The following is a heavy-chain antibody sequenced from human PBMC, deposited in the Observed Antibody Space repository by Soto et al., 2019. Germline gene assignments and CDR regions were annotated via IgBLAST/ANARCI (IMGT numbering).Heavy chain of an antibody. CDR1: GFIFSNYA. D-gene: IGHD6-19*01. Sequence: GGSLRLSCAASGFIFSNYAMNWVRQAPGKGLEWVSAISGSGGTTYYADSVKGRFTISRDNSMNTLYLQMNSLRAEDTAVYYCAKTVPRGYSSGWSTSYNYGMDVWGPGTTVTVSS. V-gene: IGHV3-23*01. J-gene: IGHJ6*02. CDR3: AKTVPRGYSSGWSTSYNYGMDV. CDR2: ISGSGGTT.